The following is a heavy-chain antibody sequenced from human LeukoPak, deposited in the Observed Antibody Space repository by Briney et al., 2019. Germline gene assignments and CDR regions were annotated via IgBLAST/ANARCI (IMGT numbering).Heavy chain of an antibody. Sequence: ASVKVSCKASDYTFTNYGITWVRQAPGQGLEWMGWIGTHDGHTICAQDLQGRVTMTIDTSTTTAYMELRSLKSDDTAVYYCARAPPGMIMGPGDYWGQGALVIVSS. CDR3: ARAPPGMIMGPGDY. J-gene: IGHJ4*02. D-gene: IGHD3-22*01. CDR2: IGTHDGHT. CDR1: DYTFTNYG. V-gene: IGHV1-18*01.